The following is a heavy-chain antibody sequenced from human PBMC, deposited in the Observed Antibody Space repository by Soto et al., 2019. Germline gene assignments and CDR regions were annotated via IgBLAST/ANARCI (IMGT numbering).Heavy chain of an antibody. CDR1: GFTFSSYG. D-gene: IGHD4-17*01. V-gene: IGHV3-30*18. CDR2: ISYDGSNK. Sequence: GGSLRLSCAASGFTFSSYGMHWVRQAPGKGLEWVAVISYDGSNKYYADSVKGRFTISRDNSKNTLCLQMNSLRAEDTAVYYCAKGRATVTTFIILVGRLHGQYGMDVWGQGTTVTVSS. J-gene: IGHJ6*02. CDR3: AKGRATVTTFIILVGRLHGQYGMDV.